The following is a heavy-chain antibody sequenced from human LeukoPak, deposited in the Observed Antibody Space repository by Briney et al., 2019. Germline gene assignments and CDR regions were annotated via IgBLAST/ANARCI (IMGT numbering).Heavy chain of an antibody. CDR1: GGSISSYY. J-gene: IGHJ4*02. Sequence: SETLSLTCTVSGGSISSYYWSWIRQPPGKGLEWIGYIYYSGSTNYNPSHKSRVTISVDTSKNQFSLKLSSVTAADTAVYYCARWARGDPDYWGQGTLVTVSS. V-gene: IGHV4-59*01. CDR3: ARWARGDPDY. D-gene: IGHD4-17*01. CDR2: IYYSGST.